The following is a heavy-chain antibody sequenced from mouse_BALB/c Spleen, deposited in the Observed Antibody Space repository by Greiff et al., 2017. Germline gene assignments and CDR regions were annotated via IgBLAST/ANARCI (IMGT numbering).Heavy chain of an antibody. V-gene: IGHV5-9-3*01. CDR3: ASSWDAY. CDR1: GFTFSSYA. Sequence: DVHLVESGGGLVKPGGSLKLSCAASGFTFSSYAMSWVRQTPEKRLEWVATISSGGSYTYYPDSVKGRFTISRDNAKNTLYLQMSSLRSEDTAMYYCASSWDAYWGQGTLVTVSA. J-gene: IGHJ3*01. CDR2: ISSGGSYT.